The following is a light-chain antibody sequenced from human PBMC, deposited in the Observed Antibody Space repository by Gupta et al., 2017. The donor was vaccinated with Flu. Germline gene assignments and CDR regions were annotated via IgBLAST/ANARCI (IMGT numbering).Light chain of an antibody. J-gene: IGKJ2*03. CDR3: QQYNSYPYS. V-gene: IGKV1-5*03. CDR2: KAS. CDR1: QSISSW. Sequence: DIQMTQSPSTLSASVGDRVTITCPASQSISSWLAWYQQKPGKAPKLLIYKASSLESGVTSRFSGSGSGTEFTLTISSLQPDDFATYYCQQYNSYPYSFGQGTKLEIK.